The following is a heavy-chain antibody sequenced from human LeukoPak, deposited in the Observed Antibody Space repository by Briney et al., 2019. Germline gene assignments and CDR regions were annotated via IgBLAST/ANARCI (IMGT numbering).Heavy chain of an antibody. V-gene: IGHV4-34*01. J-gene: IGHJ3*02. CDR1: GGSFSGYY. CDR3: ARWDQIVVVPAAIRGLYAFDI. Sequence: PSETLSLTCAVYGGSFSGYYWSWIRQPPGKGLEWIGEINHSGSTNYNPSLKSRVTISVDTSKNQFSLKLSSVTAADTAVYYCARWDQIVVVPAAIRGLYAFDIWGQGTMVTVSS. D-gene: IGHD2-2*01. CDR2: INHSGST.